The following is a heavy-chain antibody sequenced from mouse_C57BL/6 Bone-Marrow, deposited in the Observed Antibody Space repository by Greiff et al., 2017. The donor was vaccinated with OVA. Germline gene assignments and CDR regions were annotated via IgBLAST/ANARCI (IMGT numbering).Heavy chain of an antibody. Sequence: VHVKQSGAELVRPGASVKLSCTASGFNIKDDYMHWVKQRPEQGLEWIGWIDPENGDTEYASKFQGKATITADTSSNTAYLQLSSLTSEDTAVYYCTTGDGYSLDYWGQGTTLTVSS. J-gene: IGHJ2*01. CDR2: IDPENGDT. CDR3: TTGDGYSLDY. D-gene: IGHD2-3*01. CDR1: GFNIKDDY. V-gene: IGHV14-4*01.